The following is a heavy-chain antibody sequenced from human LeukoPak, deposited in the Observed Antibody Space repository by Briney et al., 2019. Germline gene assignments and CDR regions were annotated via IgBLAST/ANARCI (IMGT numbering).Heavy chain of an antibody. D-gene: IGHD6-13*01. CDR3: ARRSIAAAGHFDY. CDR1: GGSFSGYY. CDR2: INHSGST. J-gene: IGHJ4*02. Sequence: KASETLSLTCAVYGGSFSGYYWSWIRQPPGKGLEWIGEINHSGSTNYNPSLKSRVTISVDTSKNQFSLKLSSVTAADTAVYYCARRSIAAAGHFDYWGQGTLVTVSS. V-gene: IGHV4-34*01.